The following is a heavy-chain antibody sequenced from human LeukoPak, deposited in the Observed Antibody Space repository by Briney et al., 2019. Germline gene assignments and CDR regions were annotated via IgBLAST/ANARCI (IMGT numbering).Heavy chain of an antibody. CDR1: GGSISSSSYY. CDR2: IYYSGST. J-gene: IGHJ5*02. Sequence: SETLSLTCTVSGGSISSSSYYWGWIRQPPGKGLEWIGSIYYSGSTYYNPSLKSRVTISVDTSKNQFSLKLSSVTAADTAVYYCARHKGLSFYGSGSYYWFDPWGQGTLVTVSS. V-gene: IGHV4-39*01. D-gene: IGHD3-10*01. CDR3: ARHKGLSFYGSGSYYWFDP.